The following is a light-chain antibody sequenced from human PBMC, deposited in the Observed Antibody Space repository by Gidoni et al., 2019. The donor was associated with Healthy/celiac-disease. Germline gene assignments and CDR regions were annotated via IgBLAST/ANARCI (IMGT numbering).Light chain of an antibody. CDR3: MQALQTPWT. J-gene: IGKJ1*01. CDR1: QSLLHSNGYNY. CDR2: LGS. V-gene: IGKV2-28*01. Sequence: DIVMTQSPLSLPVTPGEPASISCRSSQSLLHSNGYNYLYWYLQKPGQSPQLLIYLGSNRASGVPDRFSGSGSGTDFTLKISRVEAEDVGVYYCMQALQTPWTFGQWTKVEIK.